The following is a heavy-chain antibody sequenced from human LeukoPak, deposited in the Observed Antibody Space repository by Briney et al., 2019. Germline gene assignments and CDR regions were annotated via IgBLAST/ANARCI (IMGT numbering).Heavy chain of an antibody. CDR3: ARDRIAEAREDAFDI. Sequence: ASVTVSCKASGYTFTGYYMHWVRQAPGQGLEWMGWINPNSGGTNYAQKFQGRVTMTRDTSISTAYMELSRLRSDVTAVYYCARDRIAEAREDAFDIWGQGTMVTVSS. D-gene: IGHD6-13*01. V-gene: IGHV1-2*02. CDR1: GYTFTGYY. CDR2: INPNSGGT. J-gene: IGHJ3*02.